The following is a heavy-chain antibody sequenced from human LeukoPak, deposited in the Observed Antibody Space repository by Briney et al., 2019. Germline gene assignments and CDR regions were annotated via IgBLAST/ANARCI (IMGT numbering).Heavy chain of an antibody. CDR1: GGTFSNVA. J-gene: IGHJ4*02. CDR3: ARDGRVPLTFGGVIDY. D-gene: IGHD3-16*02. Sequence: ASVKVSCKASGGTFSNVAISWVRQAPGHNLEWMGGIITHFGTPDYAQRFQGRVTITADESTGTSYMDLSSLRSEDTAVYYCARDGRVPLTFGGVIDYWGQGTLVTVSS. CDR2: IITHFGTP. V-gene: IGHV1-69*01.